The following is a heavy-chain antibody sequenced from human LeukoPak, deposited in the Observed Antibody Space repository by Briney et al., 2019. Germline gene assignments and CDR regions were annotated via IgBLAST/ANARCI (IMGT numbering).Heavy chain of an antibody. CDR2: ISYIGTT. J-gene: IGHJ4*02. D-gene: IGHD1-20*01. Sequence: SETLSLTCTVSGGSISSSRYYWGWIRQPPGKGLEWIGSISYIGTTYYNPSLKSRLTISVDTSKNQFSLKLRSVTAADTAVYYCARRVTGTTSDSFDSWGQGSLVTVSS. CDR3: ARRVTGTTSDSFDS. V-gene: IGHV4-39*01. CDR1: GGSISSSRYY.